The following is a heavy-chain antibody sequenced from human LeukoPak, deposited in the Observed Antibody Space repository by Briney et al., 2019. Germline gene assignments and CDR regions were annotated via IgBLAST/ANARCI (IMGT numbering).Heavy chain of an antibody. J-gene: IGHJ5*02. V-gene: IGHV4-59*08. CDR1: GGSFSGYY. D-gene: IGHD2-2*01. CDR3: ARLCSSTSCPPYH. CDR2: IYYSGST. Sequence: SETLSLTCAVYGGSFSGYYWSWIRQPPGKGLEWIGYIYYSGSTNYNPSLKSRVTISVDTSKNQFSLKLSSVTAADTAVYYCARLCSSTSCPPYHWGQGTLVTVSS.